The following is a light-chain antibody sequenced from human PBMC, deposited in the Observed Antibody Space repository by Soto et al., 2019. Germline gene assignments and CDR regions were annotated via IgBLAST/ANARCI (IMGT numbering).Light chain of an antibody. J-gene: IGKJ2*01. CDR3: QQYNNWPPYT. Sequence: EIVMTQSPGTLSVSPGERATLSCRASQSVRSNLAWYQQKPGQAPRLLIYEASTRATGIPARFSGSGSGTEFTLTISSLQSEDFAVYHCQQYNNWPPYTFGQGTKVDIK. CDR1: QSVRSN. V-gene: IGKV3-15*01. CDR2: EAS.